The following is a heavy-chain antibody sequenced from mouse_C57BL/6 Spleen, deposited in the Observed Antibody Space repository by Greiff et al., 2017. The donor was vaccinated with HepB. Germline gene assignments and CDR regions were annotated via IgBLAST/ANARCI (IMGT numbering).Heavy chain of an antibody. Sequence: QVQLQQPGAELVKPGASVKMSCKASGYTFTSYWITWVKQRPGQGLEWIGDIYPGSGSTNYNEKFKSKATLTVDTSSSTAYMQLSSLTSEDSVVYYCARDYSKPYYYAMDYWGQGTSVTVSS. CDR3: ARDYSKPYYYAMDY. J-gene: IGHJ4*01. D-gene: IGHD2-5*01. CDR2: IYPGSGST. CDR1: GYTFTSYW. V-gene: IGHV1-55*01.